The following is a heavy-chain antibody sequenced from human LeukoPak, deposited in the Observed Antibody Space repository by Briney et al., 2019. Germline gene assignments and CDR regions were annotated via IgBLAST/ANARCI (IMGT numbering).Heavy chain of an antibody. CDR1: GGTFSSYA. Sequence: ASVKVSCKASGGTFSSYAISWVRQAPGQGLEWMGRIIPILGIANYAQKFQGRVTITADKSTSTAYMELSSLRSGDTAVYYCARENPSSSWFLYFDYWGQGTLVTVSS. CDR2: IIPILGIA. V-gene: IGHV1-69*04. CDR3: ARENPSSSWFLYFDY. D-gene: IGHD6-13*01. J-gene: IGHJ4*02.